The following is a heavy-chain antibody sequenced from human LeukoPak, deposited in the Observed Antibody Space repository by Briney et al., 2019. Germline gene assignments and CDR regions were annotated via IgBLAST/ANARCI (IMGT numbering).Heavy chain of an antibody. D-gene: IGHD1-26*01. CDR2: ISGYNWNT. CDR1: GYNFATSG. CDR3: ARDLGPYTGSYYSYYHYMDV. J-gene: IGHJ6*03. Sequence: SVRVSCKAYGYNFATSGIGWVRQAPGQGLEWLGWISGYNWNTKSAPKLQGRVTMTTDTSTDTAYLELGSLRVDDTAIYYCARDLGPYTGSYYSYYHYMDVWGEGTSVTVSS. V-gene: IGHV1-18*01.